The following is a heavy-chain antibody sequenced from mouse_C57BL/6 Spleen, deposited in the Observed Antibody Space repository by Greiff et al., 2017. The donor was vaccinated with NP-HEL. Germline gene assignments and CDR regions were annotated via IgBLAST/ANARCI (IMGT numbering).Heavy chain of an antibody. V-gene: IGHV14-3*01. Sequence: VQLQQSVAELVRPGASVKLSCTASGFNIKDTYMHWVKQRPEQGLEWIGRIDPANGNTKYAPKFQGTATITADTSSNTAYLQLSSLTSEDTAIYYCAKIPALLRGYFDVWGTGTTVTVSS. CDR1: GFNIKDTY. J-gene: IGHJ1*03. CDR2: IDPANGNT. D-gene: IGHD1-1*01. CDR3: AKIPALLRGYFDV.